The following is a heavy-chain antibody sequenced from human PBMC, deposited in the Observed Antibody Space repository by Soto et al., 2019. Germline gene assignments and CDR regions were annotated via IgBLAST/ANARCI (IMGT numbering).Heavy chain of an antibody. Sequence: EVQLEESGGGLVQPGGSLTLSCAASGFTFSSYWMHWVRQAPGKGLVWVSRINGDGSTITYADFVKGRFTISRDNAKNTLYLQMHNLSAEDTAVYYCARVGTGNWYFDLWGRGTLVTVSS. CDR2: INGDGSTI. CDR1: GFTFSSYW. D-gene: IGHD1-1*01. J-gene: IGHJ2*01. V-gene: IGHV3-74*03. CDR3: ARVGTGNWYFDL.